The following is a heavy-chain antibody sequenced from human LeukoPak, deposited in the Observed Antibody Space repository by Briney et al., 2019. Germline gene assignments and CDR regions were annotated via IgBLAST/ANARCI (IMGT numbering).Heavy chain of an antibody. CDR2: ISGSGGST. V-gene: IGHV3-23*01. CDR3: AKKLATPTTVVTATLFDY. J-gene: IGHJ4*02. CDR1: RFTFNSYG. D-gene: IGHD2-21*02. Sequence: GGSLRLSCAASRFTFNSYGMHWVRQAPGKGLEWVSAISGSGGSTYYADSVKGRFTISRDNSKNTLYLQMNSLRAEDTAVYYCAKKLATPTTVVTATLFDYWGQGTLVTVSS.